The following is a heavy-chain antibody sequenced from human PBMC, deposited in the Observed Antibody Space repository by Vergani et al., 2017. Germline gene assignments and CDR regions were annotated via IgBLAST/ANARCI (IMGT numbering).Heavy chain of an antibody. CDR2: ISSRSSYR. J-gene: IGHJ1*01. CDR1: GFTFRSYS. D-gene: IGHD2-2*01. Sequence: EVQLVESGGGLVKPGGSLRLSCVASGFTFRSYSMNWVRQAPGKGLEGVSFISSRSSYRYYADSVKGRFTISRDNGEYSLLLQMNSLRPEDTAVYYCASGVPGYQLATQYFQHWGQGTLVTVSS. CDR3: ASGVPGYQLATQYFQH. V-gene: IGHV3-21*01.